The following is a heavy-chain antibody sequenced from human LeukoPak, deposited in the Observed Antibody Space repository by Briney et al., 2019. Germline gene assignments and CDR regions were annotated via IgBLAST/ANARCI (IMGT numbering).Heavy chain of an antibody. CDR2: ISAYNGNT. CDR3: ARGPDDLWSGYYLNYYYYMDV. CDR1: GYTFTSYG. V-gene: IGHV1-18*01. J-gene: IGHJ6*03. D-gene: IGHD3-3*01. Sequence: ASVKVSCKASGYTFTSYGISWVRQAPGQGLEWMGWISAYNGNTNYAQKLQGRVAMTTDTSTSTAYMELRSLRSDDTAVYYCARGPDDLWSGYYLNYYYYMDVWGKGTTVTVSS.